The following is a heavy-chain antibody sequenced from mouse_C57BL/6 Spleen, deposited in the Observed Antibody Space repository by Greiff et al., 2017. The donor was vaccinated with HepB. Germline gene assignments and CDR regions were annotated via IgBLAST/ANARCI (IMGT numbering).Heavy chain of an antibody. Sequence: VQLQQSGPELVKPGASVKISCKASGYSFTGYYMNWVKQSPEKSLEWIGEINPSTGGTTYNQKFKAKATLTVDKSSSTAYMQLKSLTSEDSAVYYCARSHYYGSPWFAYWGQGTLVTVSA. CDR2: INPSTGGT. CDR1: GYSFTGYY. V-gene: IGHV1-42*01. J-gene: IGHJ3*01. CDR3: ARSHYYGSPWFAY. D-gene: IGHD1-1*01.